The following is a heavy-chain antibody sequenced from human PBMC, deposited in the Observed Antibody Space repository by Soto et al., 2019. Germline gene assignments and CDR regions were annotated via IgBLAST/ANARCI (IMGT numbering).Heavy chain of an antibody. J-gene: IGHJ4*02. CDR2: ISASNGNR. D-gene: IGHD1-1*01. Sequence: QVQLVQSGAEVKKPGASVKVSCKASGYDFSSYGISWVRQAPGQGLEWMGWISASNGNRDYAQQFQGRVTMTSETSRTTGYMELRSLRSEDTGGYLCVKEPQRKGYWGQGTLVNVSS. CDR1: GYDFSSYG. V-gene: IGHV1-18*04. CDR3: VKEPQRKGY.